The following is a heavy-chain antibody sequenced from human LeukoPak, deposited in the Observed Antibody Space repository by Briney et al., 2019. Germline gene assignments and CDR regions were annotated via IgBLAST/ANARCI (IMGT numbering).Heavy chain of an antibody. CDR3: ARGGSYLDS. CDR1: GGSISSYY. D-gene: IGHD3-16*01. CDR2: IYYSGST. Sequence: PSETLSLTCTVSGGSISSYYWSWIRQPPGKGLEWIGYIYYSGSTNYNPSLKSRVTISVDTSKNQFSLKLRSVTAADTAVYYCARGGSYLDSWGQGTLVTVSS. J-gene: IGHJ4*02. V-gene: IGHV4-59*01.